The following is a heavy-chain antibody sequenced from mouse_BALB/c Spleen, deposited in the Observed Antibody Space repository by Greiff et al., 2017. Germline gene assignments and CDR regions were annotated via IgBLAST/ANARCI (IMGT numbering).Heavy chain of an antibody. Sequence: EVKLMESGGGLVKPGGSLKLSCAASGFAFSSYDMSWVRQTPEKRLEWVAYISSGGGSTYYPDTVKGRFTISRDNAKNTLYLQMSSLKSEDTAMYYCARACYGSSYTWFAYWGQGTLVTVSA. D-gene: IGHD1-1*01. CDR1: GFAFSSYD. V-gene: IGHV5-12-1*01. CDR3: ARACYGSSYTWFAY. CDR2: ISSGGGST. J-gene: IGHJ3*01.